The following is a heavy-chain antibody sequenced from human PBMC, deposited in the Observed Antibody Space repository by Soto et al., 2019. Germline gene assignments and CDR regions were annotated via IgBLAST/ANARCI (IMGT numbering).Heavy chain of an antibody. Sequence: SETLSLTCTVSGGSISSNSYYWGWIRQPPGKGLEWIGSIYYSGSTYYNPSLKSRVTISVDTSKNQFSLNLSSVTAADTAVYYCARHERFFTSEGWFDPWGQGALVTVSS. CDR2: IYYSGST. CDR3: ARHERFFTSEGWFDP. J-gene: IGHJ5*02. V-gene: IGHV4-39*01. CDR1: GGSISSNSYY. D-gene: IGHD3-3*01.